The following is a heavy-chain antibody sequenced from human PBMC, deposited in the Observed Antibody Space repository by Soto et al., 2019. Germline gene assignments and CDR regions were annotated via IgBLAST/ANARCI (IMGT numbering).Heavy chain of an antibody. Sequence: PSETLSLTCTVSGGSISSGDYYWSWIRQPPGKGLEWIGYIYYSGSTYYNPSLKSRVTMSVDTSKNQFSLKLSSVTAVDTAVYYCARVVVAATSTGWFDPWGQGTLVTVSS. V-gene: IGHV4-30-4*01. CDR1: GGSISSGDYY. J-gene: IGHJ5*02. CDR2: IYYSGST. CDR3: ARVVVAATSTGWFDP. D-gene: IGHD2-15*01.